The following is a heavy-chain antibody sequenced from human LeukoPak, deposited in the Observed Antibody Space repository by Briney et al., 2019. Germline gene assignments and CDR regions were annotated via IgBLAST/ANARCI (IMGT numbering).Heavy chain of an antibody. J-gene: IGHJ4*02. D-gene: IGHD1-14*01. CDR3: VKGTYTAAH. CDR2: ISRSGDSI. V-gene: IGHV3-64D*06. CDR1: GFTFSSYA. Sequence: PGGSLRLSCSASGFTFSSYAMHWVRQAPGKGLEYVSAISRSGDSIYYAGSVKGRISISRDNSKNTLYLQMGSLRAEDTAVYYCVKGTYTAAHWGQGTLVTVSS.